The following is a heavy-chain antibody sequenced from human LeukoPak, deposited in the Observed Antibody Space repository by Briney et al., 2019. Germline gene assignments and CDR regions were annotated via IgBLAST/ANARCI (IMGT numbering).Heavy chain of an antibody. CDR1: GFTLSSYA. J-gene: IGHJ4*02. CDR3: AKTYYDFWSGYFDY. D-gene: IGHD3-3*01. V-gene: IGHV3-23*01. CDR2: ISGSGGST. Sequence: PGGSLRLSCAASGFTLSSYAMSWVRQAPGKGLEWVSAISGSGGSTYYADSVKGRFTISRDNSKNTLYLQMNSLRAEDTAVYYCAKTYYDFWSGYFDYWGQGTLVTVSS.